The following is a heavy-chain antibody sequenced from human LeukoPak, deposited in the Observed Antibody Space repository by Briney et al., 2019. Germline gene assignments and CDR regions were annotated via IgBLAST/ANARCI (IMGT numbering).Heavy chain of an antibody. D-gene: IGHD3-10*01. CDR2: ISSSGSTI. J-gene: IGHJ6*03. CDR1: GFTFSDYY. CDR3: ARLPTYYYGSGSYYVDYYYYYMDV. Sequence: GGSLRLSCAASGFTFSDYYMSWIRQAPGKGLEWVSYISSSGSTIYYADSVKGRSTISRDNAKNSLYLQMNSLRAEDTAVYYCARLPTYYYGSGSYYVDYYYYYMDVWGKGTTVTVSS. V-gene: IGHV3-11*04.